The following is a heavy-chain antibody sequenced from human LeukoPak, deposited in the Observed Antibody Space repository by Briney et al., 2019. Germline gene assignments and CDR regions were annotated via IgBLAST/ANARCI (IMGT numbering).Heavy chain of an antibody. V-gene: IGHV1-2*06. D-gene: IGHD3-9*01. CDR3: ARDAKYDILTGYYTYFDY. Sequence: ASVKVSCKASGYTFTGYYMHWVRQAPGQGLEWMGRINPNSGGTNYAQKFQGRVTMTRDSSISTAYMELSRLRSDDTAVYYYARDAKYDILTGYYTYFDYWGQGTLVTVSS. J-gene: IGHJ4*02. CDR1: GYTFTGYY. CDR2: INPNSGGT.